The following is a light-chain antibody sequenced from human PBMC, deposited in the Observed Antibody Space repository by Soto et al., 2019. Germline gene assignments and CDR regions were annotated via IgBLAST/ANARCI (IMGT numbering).Light chain of an antibody. CDR2: GTS. J-gene: IGKJ4*01. CDR1: QSVGRS. V-gene: IGKV3-15*01. CDR3: QQRSNWLT. Sequence: IVMTQSPATLSVSPGERATLSCRASQSVGRSLAWYQQKPGQAPRLLIYGTSARATGIPATFSGSGSGTEFTLTISSLQSEDFAIYYCQQRSNWLTFGGGTKVEIK.